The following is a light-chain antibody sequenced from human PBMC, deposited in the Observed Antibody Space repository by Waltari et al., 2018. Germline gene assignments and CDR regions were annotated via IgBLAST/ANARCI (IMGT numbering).Light chain of an antibody. CDR1: QSVRTY. CDR2: GVS. J-gene: IGKJ1*01. CDR3: QQSSSFRT. V-gene: IGKV1-39*01. Sequence: DIQMTQSPSSLSASVGDRVTITCRASQSVRTYLNWYQQKPGKAPKLLIYGVSNLQSGVPSRFNGSGSVTDFSLTINNLQPEDFATYYCQQSSSFRTFGQGTKVEVK.